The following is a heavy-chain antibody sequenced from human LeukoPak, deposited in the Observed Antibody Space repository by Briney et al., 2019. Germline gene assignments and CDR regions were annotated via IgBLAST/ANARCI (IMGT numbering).Heavy chain of an antibody. CDR3: AKDVLYSSGWYGFGY. V-gene: IGHV3-23*01. CDR2: ISGSGGST. J-gene: IGHJ4*02. Sequence: QPGGSLRLSCAASGFTFSSYAMSWVRQAPGKGLEWVSAISGSGGSTYYADSVKGRFTISRDNSKNTLYLQMTSLRAEDTAVYYCAKDVLYSSGWYGFGYWGQGTLVTVSS. CDR1: GFTFSSYA. D-gene: IGHD6-19*01.